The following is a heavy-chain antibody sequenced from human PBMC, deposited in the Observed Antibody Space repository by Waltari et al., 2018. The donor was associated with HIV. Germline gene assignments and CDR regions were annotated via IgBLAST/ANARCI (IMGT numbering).Heavy chain of an antibody. CDR3: ARDYGDYGMDV. CDR1: GGSIISGLYR. Sequence: QVQLHESGPGLVKPSQTLSLTCTVSGGSIISGLYRWSWLRQSAGKGLEWIGRLFTSGRTNHTPSLLSRVFISVDRSKHQLSLKLTSVTAADTAVYFCARDYGDYGMDVWGQGTTVTVSS. V-gene: IGHV4-61*02. J-gene: IGHJ6*02. D-gene: IGHD3-10*01. CDR2: LFTSGRT.